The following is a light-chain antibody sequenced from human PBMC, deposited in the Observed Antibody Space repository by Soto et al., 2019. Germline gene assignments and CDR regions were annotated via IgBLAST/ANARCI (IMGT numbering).Light chain of an antibody. J-gene: IGKJ5*01. CDR3: QQNFDLPTT. CDR1: QSVNKY. Sequence: DIQMTQSPSSLSASVGDRVIITCRTSQSVNKYLHWFKQRPGEAPKLLIYLTSTLQTGVPSRFSGSGSGTEFTLTISSLQPEDFATYFCQQNFDLPTTFGQGTRLEIK. V-gene: IGKV1-39*01. CDR2: LTS.